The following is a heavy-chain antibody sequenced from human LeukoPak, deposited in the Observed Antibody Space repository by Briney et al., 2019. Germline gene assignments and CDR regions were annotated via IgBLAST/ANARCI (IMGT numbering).Heavy chain of an antibody. D-gene: IGHD5/OR15-5a*01. CDR2: MKKDGSQK. CDR1: GFSFSDYW. CDR3: ARDLHV. J-gene: IGHJ6*04. Sequence: PGGSLRLSCAASGFSFSDYWMSWVRQAPGKGLEWVANMKKDGSQKHYVDSVKGRFTISRDNAKNSVYLQMSSLRAEDTAVYYCARDLHVWGKGTTVTVSS. V-gene: IGHV3-7*01.